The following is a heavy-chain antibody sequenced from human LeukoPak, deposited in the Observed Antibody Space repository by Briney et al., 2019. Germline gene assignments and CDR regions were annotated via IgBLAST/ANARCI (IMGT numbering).Heavy chain of an antibody. J-gene: IGHJ4*02. V-gene: IGHV4-34*01. CDR1: GGSFSGYY. Sequence: ASETLSLTCAVYGGSFSGYYWSWIRQPPGKGLEWIGEINHSGSTNYNPSLKSRVTISVDTSKNQFSLKLSSVTAADTAVYYCARGDYGSGREYWGQGTLVTVSS. CDR3: ARGDYGSGREY. D-gene: IGHD3-10*01. CDR2: INHSGST.